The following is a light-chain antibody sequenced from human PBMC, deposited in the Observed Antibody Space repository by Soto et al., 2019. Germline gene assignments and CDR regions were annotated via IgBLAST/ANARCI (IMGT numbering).Light chain of an antibody. V-gene: IGKV1-13*02. J-gene: IGKJ4*01. CDR3: QQFKSYPLT. Sequence: AIQLTQSPSSLSASVGDRVTITCRAGQGISSALAWYQQKPGKPPKLLIYDASSLESGVPSRFSGSGSGTDFPLTISRLQPEDFATYHCQQFKSYPLTFGGGTKVEIK. CDR1: QGISSA. CDR2: DAS.